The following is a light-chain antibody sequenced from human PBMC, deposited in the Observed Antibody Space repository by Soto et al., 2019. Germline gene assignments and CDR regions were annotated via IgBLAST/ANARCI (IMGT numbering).Light chain of an antibody. CDR3: QQRSNWLYT. J-gene: IGKJ2*01. CDR1: QSVSSY. Sequence: EIVLTQSPATLSLCPGERATLSCRASQSVSSYLAWYQQKPGQAPRLLIYDASNRATGIPARFSGSGSGTDFTLTISSLEPEDFAVYYCQQRSNWLYTFGQGTKVDIK. CDR2: DAS. V-gene: IGKV3-11*01.